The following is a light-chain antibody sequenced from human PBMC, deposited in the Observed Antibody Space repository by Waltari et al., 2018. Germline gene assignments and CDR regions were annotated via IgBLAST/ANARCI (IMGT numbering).Light chain of an antibody. V-gene: IGLV2-23*02. CDR3: CSYAGGSVI. CDR1: SGYVGRYKL. J-gene: IGLJ2*01. Sequence: QSGLTQPASVSGSHGPSITLPSPASSGYVGRYKLFSCYQRHQGKAPKLIISEVNDRPSGVSNRFSGSKSGNTASLTISGLQAEDEADYYCCSYAGGSVIFGGGTKLTVL. CDR2: EVN.